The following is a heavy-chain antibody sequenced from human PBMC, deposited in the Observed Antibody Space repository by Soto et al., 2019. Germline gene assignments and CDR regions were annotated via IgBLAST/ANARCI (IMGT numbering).Heavy chain of an antibody. Sequence: QVQLVQSGAEMKEPGSSVKVSCKTSGGTFSSSAISWLRQAPGQGLEWMGGIIPLFRTPDYAQKFRCRVTIAADESTSTAYMELSSLRSEDTAVYYCARDNDRLQLGGNYYYILDVWGQGTTITVSS. D-gene: IGHD4-4*01. CDR3: ARDNDRLQLGGNYYYILDV. J-gene: IGHJ6*02. V-gene: IGHV1-69*12. CDR1: GGTFSSSA. CDR2: IIPLFRTP.